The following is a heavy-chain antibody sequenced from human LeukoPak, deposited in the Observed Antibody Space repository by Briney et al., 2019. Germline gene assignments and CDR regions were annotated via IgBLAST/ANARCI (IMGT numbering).Heavy chain of an antibody. CDR2: IYYSGST. V-gene: IGHV4-39*07. D-gene: IGHD6-6*01. J-gene: IGHJ4*02. Sequence: SETLSLTCTVSGGSVTSTPYYWGWIRQPPEKGLEWIGSIYYSGSTYYNPSLKSRVTISVDTSKNQFSLKLSSVTAADTAVYYCASVTPYSSSSFADYWGQGTLVTVSS. CDR1: GGSVTSTPYY. CDR3: ASVTPYSSSSFADY.